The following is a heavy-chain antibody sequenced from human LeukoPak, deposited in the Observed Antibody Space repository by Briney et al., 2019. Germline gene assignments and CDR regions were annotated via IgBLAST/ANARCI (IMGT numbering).Heavy chain of an antibody. CDR1: GFTVSSNY. D-gene: IGHD6-19*01. V-gene: IGHV3-66*01. Sequence: GGSLRLSCAASGFTVSSNYVSWVGQAPGKGLECVLVIYSGGSTYYADSVKGRFTISRDNSKNTLYLQMNSLRAEDTAVYYCARVGVAVAGTVGYFDYWGQGTLVTVSS. J-gene: IGHJ4*02. CDR3: ARVGVAVAGTVGYFDY. CDR2: IYSGGST.